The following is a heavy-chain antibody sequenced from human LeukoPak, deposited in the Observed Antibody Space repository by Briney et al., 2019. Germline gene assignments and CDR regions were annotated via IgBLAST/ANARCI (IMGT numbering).Heavy chain of an antibody. CDR2: INWNGGST. V-gene: IGHV3-20*04. CDR1: GFTFDDYG. CDR3: ARDMTTVTTGGVFDY. J-gene: IGHJ4*02. Sequence: PGGSLRLSCAASGFTFDDYGMSWVRQAPGKGLEWVSGINWNGGSTGYADSVKGRFTISRDNAKNSLYLQMNSLRAEDTALYYCARDMTTVTTGGVFDYWGQGTLVTVSS. D-gene: IGHD4-17*01.